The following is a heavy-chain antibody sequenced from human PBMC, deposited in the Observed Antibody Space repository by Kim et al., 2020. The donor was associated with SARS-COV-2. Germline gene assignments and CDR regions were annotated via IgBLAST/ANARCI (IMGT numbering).Heavy chain of an antibody. D-gene: IGHD6-13*01. V-gene: IGHV3-30*04. Sequence: GESLRLSCAASGFTFSSYAMHWVRQAPGKGLEWVAVISYDGSNKYYADSVKGRFTISRDNSKNTLYLQMNSLRAEDTAVYYCARGERSSSWFTIDYWGQGTLVTVSS. CDR1: GFTFSSYA. CDR3: ARGERSSSWFTIDY. J-gene: IGHJ4*02. CDR2: ISYDGSNK.